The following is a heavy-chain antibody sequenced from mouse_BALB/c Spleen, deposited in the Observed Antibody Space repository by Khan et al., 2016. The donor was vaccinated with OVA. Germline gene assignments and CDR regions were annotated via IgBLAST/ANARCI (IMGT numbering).Heavy chain of an antibody. D-gene: IGHD1-1*01. J-gene: IGHJ3*01. Sequence: QVQLKQSGAELVKPGASVKLSCKASGYTFSSYWMHWVKQRPGQGLEWIGEIDPSDSHTNYNQKFKGKATLNVDKSSSTAYMHLSGLTSEDSAVYYCARSYYYGSSTWFAYWGQGTLVTVSA. CDR3: ARSYYYGSSTWFAY. CDR2: IDPSDSHT. V-gene: IGHV1-69*02. CDR1: GYTFSSYW.